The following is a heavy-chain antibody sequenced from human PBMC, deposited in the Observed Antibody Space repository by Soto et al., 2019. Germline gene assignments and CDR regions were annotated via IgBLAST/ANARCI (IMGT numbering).Heavy chain of an antibody. V-gene: IGHV5-51*04. CDR2: IYPGDSDT. Sequence: GESLKISCKGSGYSFTSYWIGWVRQMPGKGLEWMGIIYPGDSDTRYSPSFQGQVTISADKPISTAYLQWSSLKASDTAMYYCALTGSVEATGDVYYFDYWGQANLLTVTS. CDR1: GYSFTSYW. CDR3: ALTGSVEATGDVYYFDY. J-gene: IGHJ4*02. D-gene: IGHD2-8*02.